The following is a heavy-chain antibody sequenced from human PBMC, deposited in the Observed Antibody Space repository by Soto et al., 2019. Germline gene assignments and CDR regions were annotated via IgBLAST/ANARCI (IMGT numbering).Heavy chain of an antibody. CDR3: AREFRPTLFRDGNYYYYYYKAF. D-gene: IGHD3-10*01. CDR2: IYSGGST. V-gene: IGHV3-53*04. CDR1: GFTVSSNY. Sequence: PGGSLRLSCAASGFTVSSNYMSWVRQAPGKGLEWVSVIYSGGSTYYADSVKGRFTISRHNSKNTLYLQMNSLRAEDTAVYYCAREFRPTLFRDGNYYYYYYKAFWGQRTTVTVSS. J-gene: IGHJ6*03.